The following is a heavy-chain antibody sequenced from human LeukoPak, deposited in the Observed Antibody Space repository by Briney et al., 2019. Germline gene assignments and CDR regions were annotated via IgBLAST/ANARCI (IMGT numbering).Heavy chain of an antibody. V-gene: IGHV3-21*01. CDR1: GFTFSIYS. CDR2: ISSSSSYI. Sequence: GGSLRLSCAASGFTFSIYSMNWVRQAPGKGLEWVSSISSSSSYIYYADSVKGRFTISRDNAKNSLYLQMNSLRAEDTAVYYCARDPIGPVVVMCDYWGQGTLVTVSS. CDR3: ARDPIGPVVVMCDY. D-gene: IGHD3-22*01. J-gene: IGHJ4*02.